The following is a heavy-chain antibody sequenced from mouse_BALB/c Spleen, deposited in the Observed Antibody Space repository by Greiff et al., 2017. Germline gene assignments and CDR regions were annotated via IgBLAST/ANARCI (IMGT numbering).Heavy chain of an antibody. CDR3: ADYGD. J-gene: IGHJ2*01. CDR2: INPSNGRT. CDR1: GYTFTSYW. V-gene: IGHV1S81*02. Sequence: QVHVKQPGAELVKPGASVKLSCKASGYTFTSYWMHWVKQRPGQGLEWIGEINPSNGRTNYNEKFKSKATLTVDKSSSTAYMQLSSLTSEDSAVYYCADYGDWGQGTTLTVSS. D-gene: IGHD1-1*01.